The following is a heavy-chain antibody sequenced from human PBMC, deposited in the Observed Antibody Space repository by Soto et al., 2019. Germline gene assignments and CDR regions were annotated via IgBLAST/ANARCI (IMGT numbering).Heavy chain of an antibody. Sequence: QVQLVQSGAEVKKPGASVKVSCQASGYTFTNYDINWVRHAPGQGLEWMGWMNPNSGNTGYAQKFQGRVTMPRDTSINTAYVELSSLSAEDTAVYYCVRLPDNVYVLTGRSGYNDYWGQGTLVTVSA. D-gene: IGHD3-9*01. CDR2: MNPNSGNT. V-gene: IGHV1-8*01. CDR1: GYTFTNYD. CDR3: VRLPDNVYVLTGRSGYNDY. J-gene: IGHJ4*02.